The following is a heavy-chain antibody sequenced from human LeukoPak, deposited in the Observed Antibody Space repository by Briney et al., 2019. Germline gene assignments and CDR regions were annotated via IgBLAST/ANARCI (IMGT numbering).Heavy chain of an antibody. CDR1: GFTFSSYA. CDR3: ARVSVPHSNGWYGGHYFDY. Sequence: GGSLRLSCAASGFTFSSYAMHWVRQAPGKGLEWVALIPYNGGDKYYADSLKGRFTISRDNSENTLYLQVNSPRAEDTAVYYCARVSVPHSNGWYGGHYFDYWGQGTLVTVSS. D-gene: IGHD6-19*01. V-gene: IGHV3-30-3*01. J-gene: IGHJ4*02. CDR2: IPYNGGDK.